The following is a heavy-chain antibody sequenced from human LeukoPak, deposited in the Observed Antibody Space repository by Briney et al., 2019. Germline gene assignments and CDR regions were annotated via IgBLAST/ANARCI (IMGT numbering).Heavy chain of an antibody. Sequence: GSSMKVSCKASGGTFSSYAISWVRQAPGQGLEWMGGIIPIFGTANYAQKFQGRVTITTDESTSTAYMELSSLRAADTAVYYCARGAGGGSSAPADWGQGTLVTVSS. D-gene: IGHD1-26*01. CDR3: ARGAGGGSSAPAD. J-gene: IGHJ4*02. V-gene: IGHV1-69*05. CDR2: IIPIFGTA. CDR1: GGTFSSYA.